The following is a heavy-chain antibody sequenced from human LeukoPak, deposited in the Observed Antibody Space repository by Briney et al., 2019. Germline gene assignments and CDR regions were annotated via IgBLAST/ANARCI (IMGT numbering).Heavy chain of an antibody. CDR3: ERLHGGKGQYYFDY. Sequence: SETLSLSCTVSGGSIRSYDMSWIRQPPGKGLEWIGYVYSSGNTNYNPSLKSRVTISVDTSMNQFSLNLSSVTAADTAAYYCERLHGGKGQYYFDYWGQGTMVTVSS. J-gene: IGHJ4*02. D-gene: IGHD4-23*01. V-gene: IGHV4-4*09. CDR1: GGSIRSYD. CDR2: VYSSGNT.